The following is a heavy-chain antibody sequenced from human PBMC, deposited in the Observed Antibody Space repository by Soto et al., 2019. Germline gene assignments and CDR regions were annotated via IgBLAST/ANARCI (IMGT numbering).Heavy chain of an antibody. Sequence: ASVKVSCKASGYTFTGYYMHWVRQAPGQGLEWMGWINPNSGGTNYAQKFQGRVTMTRDTSISTAYMELSRLRSDGTAVYYCANFWSGTYGMDVWGQGTTVTVSS. J-gene: IGHJ6*02. CDR3: ANFWSGTYGMDV. CDR2: INPNSGGT. V-gene: IGHV1-2*02. D-gene: IGHD3-3*01. CDR1: GYTFTGYY.